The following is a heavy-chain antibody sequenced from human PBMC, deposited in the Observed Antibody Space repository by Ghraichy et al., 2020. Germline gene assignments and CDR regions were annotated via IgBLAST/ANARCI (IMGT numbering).Heavy chain of an antibody. CDR3: TREWDNRSPYFLY. J-gene: IGHJ4*02. CDR2: IIPLFGRA. CDR1: GGTFSRHG. V-gene: IGHV1-69*13. Sequence: SVKVSCKASGGTFSRHGISWVRQAPGQGLEWMGGIIPLFGRANYAQKFQGRVTITADESTSTGYMELSSLRSEDTAVYYCTREWDNRSPYFLYWGQGTLVTVSS. D-gene: IGHD3-9*01.